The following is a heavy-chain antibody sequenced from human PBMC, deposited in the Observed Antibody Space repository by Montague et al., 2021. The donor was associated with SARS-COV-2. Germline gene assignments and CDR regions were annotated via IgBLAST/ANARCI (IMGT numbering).Heavy chain of an antibody. CDR1: GDSISSYY. V-gene: IGHV4-59*08. J-gene: IGHJ6*02. Sequence: SETLSLTCTVSGDSISSYYWSWIRQPPGKGLEWIGYLYNSGSTKYNPSLKGRVTISVDTSKNQFSLKLSSVTAADTAVYYCARHIEKEGTYYYYCGMDVWGQGTTVTVSS. CDR2: LYNSGST. CDR3: ARHIEKEGTYYYYCGMDV. D-gene: IGHD2-15*01.